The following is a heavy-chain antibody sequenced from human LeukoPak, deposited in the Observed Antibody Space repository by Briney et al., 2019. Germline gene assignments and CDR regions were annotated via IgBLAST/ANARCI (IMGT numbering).Heavy chain of an antibody. V-gene: IGHV4-59*01. CDR1: GGSISSYY. J-gene: IGHJ4*02. Sequence: PSETLSLTCTVSGGSISSYYWSWIRQPPGKGLEWIGYIYYSGSTNYNPSLKSRVTISVDTSKNQFPLKLSSVTAADTAVYYCARGSGGSPRGYFDYWGQGTLVTVSS. D-gene: IGHD1-26*01. CDR3: ARGSGGSPRGYFDY. CDR2: IYYSGST.